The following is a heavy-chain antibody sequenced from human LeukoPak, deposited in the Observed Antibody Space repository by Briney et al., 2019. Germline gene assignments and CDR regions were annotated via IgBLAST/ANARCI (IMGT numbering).Heavy chain of an antibody. Sequence: PGGSLRLSCAASGFTFSSYAIFWVRQAPGKGLEWVAIISYDGSNKYYADSVKGRFTISRDNSKNMLYLQMNSLRSEDTAVYYCARGPSSHYESSGYSYYFDFWGQGTLVTVSS. D-gene: IGHD3-22*01. CDR2: ISYDGSNK. CDR3: ARGPSSHYESSGYSYYFDF. J-gene: IGHJ4*02. V-gene: IGHV3-30-3*01. CDR1: GFTFSSYA.